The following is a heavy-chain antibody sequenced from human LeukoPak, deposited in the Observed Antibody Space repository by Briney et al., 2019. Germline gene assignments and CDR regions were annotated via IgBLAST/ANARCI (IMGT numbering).Heavy chain of an antibody. CDR3: ARGLYYDFWSGYLFDY. J-gene: IGHJ4*02. Sequence: GGSLRFSCAASGFTFSSYAMHWVRQAPGKGLEWVAVISYDGSNKYYADSVKGRFTISRDNSKNTLYLQMNSLRAEDTAVYYCARGLYYDFWSGYLFDYWGQGTLVTVSS. CDR1: GFTFSSYA. CDR2: ISYDGSNK. D-gene: IGHD3-3*01. V-gene: IGHV3-30-3*01.